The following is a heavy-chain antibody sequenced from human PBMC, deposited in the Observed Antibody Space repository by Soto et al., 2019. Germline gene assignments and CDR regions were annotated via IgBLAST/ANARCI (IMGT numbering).Heavy chain of an antibody. CDR2: IYYSGST. D-gene: IGHD3-9*01. Sequence: PSETLSLTCTVSGGSISSYYWSWIRQPPGKGLECIGYIYYSGSTDYNPSLKSRVTISVDTSKNQFSLKLSSVTAADTAVYYCARGRHILTGYYRDLNYGMDVWGQGTTVTVSS. J-gene: IGHJ6*02. V-gene: IGHV4-59*08. CDR3: ARGRHILTGYYRDLNYGMDV. CDR1: GGSISSYY.